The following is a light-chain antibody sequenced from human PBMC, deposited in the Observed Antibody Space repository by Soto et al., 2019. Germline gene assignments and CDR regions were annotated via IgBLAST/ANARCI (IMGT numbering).Light chain of an antibody. Sequence: QSVLTQPVSVSGSPGQSITISCTGTSSDVGGYNYVSWYQQHPGKAPKLMIYDVSNRPSGVSNRFSGSKSGNTASLTIFGLQAEYGADSSCCSYKTGTTHVFGPGTEVTV. J-gene: IGLJ1*01. CDR2: DVS. V-gene: IGLV2-14*03. CDR3: CSYKTGTTHV. CDR1: SSDVGGYNY.